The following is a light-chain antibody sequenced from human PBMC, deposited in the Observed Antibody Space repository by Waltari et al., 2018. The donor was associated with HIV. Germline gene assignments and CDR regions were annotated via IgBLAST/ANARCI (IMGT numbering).Light chain of an antibody. Sequence: DIQMTQSPSSLSASVGDRVTITCRASQTISSYLNWYQQKPENAPKLLIYAASSLQSGVPSRFSGSGSGTDFTLTINSLQPEDFATYYCQQSYSTPWTFGQGTKVEIK. V-gene: IGKV1-39*01. CDR2: AAS. J-gene: IGKJ1*01. CDR1: QTISSY. CDR3: QQSYSTPWT.